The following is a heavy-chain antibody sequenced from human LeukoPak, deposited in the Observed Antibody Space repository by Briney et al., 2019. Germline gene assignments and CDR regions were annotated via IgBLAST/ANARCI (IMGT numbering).Heavy chain of an antibody. J-gene: IGHJ4*02. CDR2: ISGSDGST. Sequence: GGSLRLSCAASGFTFSSYAMTWVRQAPGKGLEWVSAISGSDGSTYYADSVKGRFTISRDNSENTLYLQMNSLRAEDTAVYYCAAEVGYYDSSGYYLPGYWGQGALVTVSS. D-gene: IGHD3-22*01. CDR1: GFTFSSYA. CDR3: AAEVGYYDSSGYYLPGY. V-gene: IGHV3-23*01.